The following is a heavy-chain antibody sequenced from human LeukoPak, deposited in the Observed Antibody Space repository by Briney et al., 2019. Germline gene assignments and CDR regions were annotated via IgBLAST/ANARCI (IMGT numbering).Heavy chain of an antibody. V-gene: IGHV1-69*05. CDR2: IIPLFGIT. CDR1: GGTLNNYA. D-gene: IGHD3-22*01. J-gene: IGHJ6*03. CDR3: ARDMGGGYAYFYYMDV. Sequence: SVKVSCKASGGTLNNYAFIWVRQAPRQGLEWMGGIIPLFGITNYAQKFQGRVTITTVESTTTAYMELSSLRSEDTAVYYCARDMGGGYAYFYYMDVWGKGTTVTVSS.